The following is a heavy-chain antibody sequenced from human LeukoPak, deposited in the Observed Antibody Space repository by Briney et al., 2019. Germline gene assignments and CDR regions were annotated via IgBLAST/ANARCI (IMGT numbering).Heavy chain of an antibody. V-gene: IGHV3-23*01. CDR3: AKYPQVPTLYYFDY. CDR2: ISGSGGST. CDR1: GFTFSSYA. D-gene: IGHD2-2*01. J-gene: IGHJ4*02. Sequence: PGGSLRLSCAASGFTFSSYAMSWVRQAPGKGLEWVSAISGSGGSTYYADSVKGRFTISRDNSKNTLYLKMNSLRAEDTAVYYCAKYPQVPTLYYFDYWGQGTLVTVSS.